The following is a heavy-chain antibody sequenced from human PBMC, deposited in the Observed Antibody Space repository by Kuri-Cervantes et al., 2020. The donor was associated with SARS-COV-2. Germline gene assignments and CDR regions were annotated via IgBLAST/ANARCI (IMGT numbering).Heavy chain of an antibody. CDR2: ISTDGSST. V-gene: IGHV3-74*01. J-gene: IGHJ3*02. D-gene: IGHD2-2*01. CDR1: GFTFSRYW. Sequence: GGSLRLSCTASGFTFSRYWIHWVRQAPGKGLVWVSRISTDGSSTSYADSVKGRFTISRDNVKNTLYLEMNSLGAEDTAVYYCARDLTDIVVVPAAPAGDAFDIWGQGTMVTVSS. CDR3: ARDLTDIVVVPAAPAGDAFDI.